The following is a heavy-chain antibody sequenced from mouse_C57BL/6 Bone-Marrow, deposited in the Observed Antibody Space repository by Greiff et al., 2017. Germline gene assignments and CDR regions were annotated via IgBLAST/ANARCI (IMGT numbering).Heavy chain of an antibody. Sequence: VQLQQSGAELVRPGASVKLSCTASGFNIKDDYMPWVKQRPEQGLEWIGWIDPENGDTEYASKFQGKATITADTSSNTAYLQLSSLTSEDTAVYYCTGGYYDYVDYWGQGTTLTVSS. CDR3: TGGYYDYVDY. CDR1: GFNIKDDY. V-gene: IGHV14-4*01. D-gene: IGHD2-3*01. CDR2: IDPENGDT. J-gene: IGHJ2*01.